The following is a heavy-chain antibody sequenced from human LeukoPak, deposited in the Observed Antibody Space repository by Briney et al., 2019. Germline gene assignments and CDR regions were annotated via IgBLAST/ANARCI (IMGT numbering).Heavy chain of an antibody. J-gene: IGHJ4*02. V-gene: IGHV3-53*01. CDR2: IYSGAST. CDR1: GFTISSNY. CDR3: ARGSTALSLDY. D-gene: IGHD5-18*01. Sequence: GGSLRLSCAASGFTISSNYMSWVRQATGKGVEWVSDIYSGASTYYAASVKGRFTISRDNSKNTLYLQMNSLRAEDTAVYYCARGSTALSLDYWGQGTLVTVSP.